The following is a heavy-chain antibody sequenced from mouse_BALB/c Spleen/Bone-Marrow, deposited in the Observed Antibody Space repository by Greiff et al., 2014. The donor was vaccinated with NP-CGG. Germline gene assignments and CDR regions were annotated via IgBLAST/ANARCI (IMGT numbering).Heavy chain of an antibody. Sequence: DVQLQESGAELVKPGASVKLSCTASGFNIKDTYMHWVKQRPEQGLEWIGRIDPANGNTKYDPKFQGKATITADTSSNTAYPQLSSLTSEDTAVYYCASYYYGSYGFAYWGQGTLVTVSA. CDR2: IDPANGNT. V-gene: IGHV14-3*02. CDR3: ASYYYGSYGFAY. D-gene: IGHD1-1*01. J-gene: IGHJ3*01. CDR1: GFNIKDTY.